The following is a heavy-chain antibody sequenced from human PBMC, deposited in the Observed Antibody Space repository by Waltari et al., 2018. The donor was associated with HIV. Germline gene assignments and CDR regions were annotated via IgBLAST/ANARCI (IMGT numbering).Heavy chain of an antibody. CDR3: ARVPDRSGYQRYAMDV. Sequence: QVQLVQSGAEVKKPGSSVKVSCKASGDTASSSAIRLVRQAPGQGLEWMGASIPLFGEANYAQKFQGRLTITADESTSTAYMELSSLRSEDTAVYYCARVPDRSGYQRYAMDVWGQGTTVTVS. CDR2: SIPLFGEA. D-gene: IGHD3-22*01. V-gene: IGHV1-69*01. J-gene: IGHJ6*02. CDR1: GDTASSSA.